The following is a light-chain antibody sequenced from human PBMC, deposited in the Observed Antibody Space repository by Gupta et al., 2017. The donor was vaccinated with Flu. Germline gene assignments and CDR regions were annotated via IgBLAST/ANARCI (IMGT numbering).Light chain of an antibody. CDR2: GAS. CDR3: QQYNNWPRT. V-gene: IGKV3-15*01. J-gene: IGKJ1*01. Sequence: ELVMTQSPATLSVSPGERPTLSCRASQSVSSNLAWYQQKPGQAPRLLIYGASTRATGIPARFSGSGSGTEFTLTISSLQSEDVAVYYCQQYNNWPRTFGQGTKVEIK. CDR1: QSVSSN.